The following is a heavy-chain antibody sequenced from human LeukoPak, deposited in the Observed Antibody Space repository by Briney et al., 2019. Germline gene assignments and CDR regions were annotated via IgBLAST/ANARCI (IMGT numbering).Heavy chain of an antibody. D-gene: IGHD3-10*01. V-gene: IGHV4-4*07. CDR2: IYTSGST. CDR1: GGSISTYY. CDR3: ARDSGTTGEVKFDP. Sequence: SETLSLTCTVSGGSISTYYWSWIRQPAGKGLEWIGRIYTSGSTNYNPSLKSRVTISVDTSKNQFSLKLSSVTAADTAVYYCARDSGTTGEVKFDPWGQGTLVTVSS. J-gene: IGHJ5*02.